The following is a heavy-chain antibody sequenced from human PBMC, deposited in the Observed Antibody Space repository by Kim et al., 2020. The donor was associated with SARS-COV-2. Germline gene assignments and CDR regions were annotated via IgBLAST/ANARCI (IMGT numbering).Heavy chain of an antibody. CDR3: ARGLWGRFDP. CDR2: WSY. D-gene: IGHD3-16*01. V-gene: IGHV6-1*01. Sequence: WSYDYAVSVKSRIIINADTSKNQFSLQLNSVTPEDTAVYYCARGLWGRFDPWGQGTLVTVSS. J-gene: IGHJ5*02.